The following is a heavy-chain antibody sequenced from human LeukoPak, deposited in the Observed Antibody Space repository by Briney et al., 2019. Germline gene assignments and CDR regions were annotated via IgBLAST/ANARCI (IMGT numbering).Heavy chain of an antibody. J-gene: IGHJ4*02. Sequence: GSLRLSCAASGFTFSNYAMNWVRQAPGRGLEWVSAISGSGGSTYYADSVKGRFTISRDNSKNTLYLQMHSLRAEDTAVYYCAVDWYDSSGYGTFDYWGQGTLVTVSS. CDR1: GFTFSNYA. CDR2: ISGSGGST. D-gene: IGHD3-22*01. V-gene: IGHV3-23*01. CDR3: AVDWYDSSGYGTFDY.